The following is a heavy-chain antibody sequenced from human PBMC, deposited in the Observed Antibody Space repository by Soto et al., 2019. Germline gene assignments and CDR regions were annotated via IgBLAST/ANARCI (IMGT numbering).Heavy chain of an antibody. D-gene: IGHD1-1*01. J-gene: IGHJ6*03. CDR1: GGSFSGYY. Sequence: SETLSLTCAVYGGSFSGYYWSWIRQPPGKGLEWIGEINHSGSTNYNPSLKSRVTISVDTSKNQFSLKLSSVTAADTAVYYCARGPALERPRYYSYMDVWGKGTTVTVSS. CDR3: ARGPALERPRYYSYMDV. CDR2: INHSGST. V-gene: IGHV4-34*01.